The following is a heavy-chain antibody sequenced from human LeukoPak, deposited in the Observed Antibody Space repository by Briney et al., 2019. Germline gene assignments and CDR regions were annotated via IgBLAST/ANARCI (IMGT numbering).Heavy chain of an antibody. CDR2: ISAYNGNT. J-gene: IGHJ4*02. CDR3: ARDADTSFYDILTGYYDY. D-gene: IGHD3-9*01. CDR1: GYTFTSYG. V-gene: IGHV1-18*01. Sequence: GASVKVSCKASGYTFTSYGISWVRQAPGQGLEWMGWISAYNGNTNYAQKLQGRVTMTTDTSTSTAYMELRSLRSDDTAVYYCARDADTSFYDILTGYYDYWGQGTLVTVSS.